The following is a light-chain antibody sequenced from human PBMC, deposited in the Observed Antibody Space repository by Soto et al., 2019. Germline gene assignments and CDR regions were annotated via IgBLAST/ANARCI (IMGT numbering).Light chain of an antibody. Sequence: EVVMTQSPATLSVSPGERVTLSCRASESVHRNLAWYQQKPGQGPSLLIDYASTRATGVPDRFTGSGSGTEFTLTISSLQAEDFGVYHCQHYSNWPPTFGPGTKVEIK. CDR1: ESVHRN. V-gene: IGKV3-15*01. CDR3: QHYSNWPPT. CDR2: YAS. J-gene: IGKJ3*01.